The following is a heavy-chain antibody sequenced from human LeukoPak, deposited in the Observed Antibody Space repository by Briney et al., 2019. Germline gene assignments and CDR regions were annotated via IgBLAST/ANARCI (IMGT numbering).Heavy chain of an antibody. CDR2: ISSSSSNI. Sequence: GGSLRLSCAASGFTFSSYSMNWVRQAPGKGLEWVSSISSSSSNIYYADSVKGRFTISRDNAKNSLYLQMNSLRAEDTAVYYCARRAGAYSHPYDYWGQGTLVTVSS. D-gene: IGHD4/OR15-4a*01. CDR3: ARRAGAYSHPYDY. CDR1: GFTFSSYS. J-gene: IGHJ4*02. V-gene: IGHV3-21*04.